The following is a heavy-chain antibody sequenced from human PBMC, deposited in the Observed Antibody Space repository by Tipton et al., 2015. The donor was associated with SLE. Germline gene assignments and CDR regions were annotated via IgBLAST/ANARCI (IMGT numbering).Heavy chain of an antibody. Sequence: TLSLTCNVSGGSISNYFWAWIRQPPGKGLEWIGYIYYIGGTNYNPSLKSRVTISVDTSKNQFSLKLSSVTAADTAVYYCASVERWVAGLGYSYYNMDVWGKGTTVT. J-gene: IGHJ6*03. D-gene: IGHD3/OR15-3a*01. CDR2: IYYIGGT. CDR3: ASVERWVAGLGYSYYNMDV. CDR1: GGSISNYF. V-gene: IGHV4-59*01.